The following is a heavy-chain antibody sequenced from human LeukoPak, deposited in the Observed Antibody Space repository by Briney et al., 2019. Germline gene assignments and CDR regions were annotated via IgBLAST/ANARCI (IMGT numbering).Heavy chain of an antibody. CDR2: INQDGSEK. CDR1: GFTYRTYW. V-gene: IGHV3-7*01. Sequence: GGSLRLSCVASGFTYRTYWMDWVRQAPGKGLEWVANINQDGSEKYHVDSVKGRFTISRDNAKNSLYLQMNSLRAEETAVYYCARQAFLGYCSGGSCFDYWGQGTLVTVSS. J-gene: IGHJ4*02. CDR3: ARQAFLGYCSGGSCFDY. D-gene: IGHD2-15*01.